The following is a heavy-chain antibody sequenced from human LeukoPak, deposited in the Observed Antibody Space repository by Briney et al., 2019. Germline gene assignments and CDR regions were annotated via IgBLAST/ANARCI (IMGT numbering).Heavy chain of an antibody. J-gene: IGHJ4*02. D-gene: IGHD4-23*01. V-gene: IGHV1-69*06. CDR1: GGTFSSYA. CDR3: AGDYGGNPKLY. Sequence: ASVKVSCKASGGTFSSYAISWVRQAPGQGLEWMGGIIPIFGTANYAQKFQGRVTITADKSTSTAYMELSSLRSEDTAVYYCAGDYGGNPKLYWGQGTLVTVSS. CDR2: IIPIFGTA.